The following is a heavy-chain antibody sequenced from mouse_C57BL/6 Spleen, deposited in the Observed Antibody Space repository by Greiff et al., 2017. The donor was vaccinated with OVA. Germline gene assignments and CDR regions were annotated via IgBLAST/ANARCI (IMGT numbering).Heavy chain of an antibody. J-gene: IGHJ4*01. V-gene: IGHV5-4*01. CDR2: ISDGGSYT. Sequence: EVMLVESGGGLVKPGGSLKLSCAASGFTFSSYAMSWVRQTPEKRLEWVATISDGGSYTYYPDNVKGRFTISRDNAKNNLYLQMSHLKSEDTAMYYCARDRGTLLMDYWGQGTSVTVSS. D-gene: IGHD2-14*01. CDR3: ARDRGTLLMDY. CDR1: GFTFSSYA.